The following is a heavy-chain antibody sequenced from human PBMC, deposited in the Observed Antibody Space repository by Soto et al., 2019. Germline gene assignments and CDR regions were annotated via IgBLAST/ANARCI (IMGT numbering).Heavy chain of an antibody. J-gene: IGHJ6*02. CDR2: IIPIFGTA. CDR1: GGTFSSYA. V-gene: IGHV1-69*13. Sequence: SVKVSCKASGGTFSSYAISWVRQAPGQGLEWMGGIIPIFGTANYAQKFQGRVTITADESTSTAYMELSSLRSEDTAVYYCARDRHIVVVTAPPYYGMDVWGQGTTVTVS. CDR3: ARDRHIVVVTAPPYYGMDV. D-gene: IGHD2-21*02.